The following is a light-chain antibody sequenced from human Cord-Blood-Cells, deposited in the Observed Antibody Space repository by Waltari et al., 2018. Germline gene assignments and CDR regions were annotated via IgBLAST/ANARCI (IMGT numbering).Light chain of an antibody. CDR2: EGS. Sequence: QSALTQPASVSGSPGQSITISCPGPSSAVRSYHLVSWYQQHPGKAPKLMIYEGSKRPSGVSNRFSGSKSGNTASLTISGLQAEDEADYYCCSYAGRVFGGGTKLTVL. CDR1: SSAVRSYHL. V-gene: IGLV2-23*01. CDR3: CSYAGRV. J-gene: IGLJ3*02.